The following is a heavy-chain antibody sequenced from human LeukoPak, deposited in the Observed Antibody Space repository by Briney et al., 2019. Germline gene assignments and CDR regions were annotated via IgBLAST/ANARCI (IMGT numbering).Heavy chain of an antibody. J-gene: IGHJ5*02. CDR1: GFTFSSYS. Sequence: GGSLRLSCAASGFTFSSYSMNWVRQAPGKGLECVSSISSSSSYIYYADSVNGRFTISRDNAKNSLDLQINSPRAEDTAVYYCAREGAATDWFDPWGQGTLVTVSS. V-gene: IGHV3-21*01. CDR2: ISSSSSYI. CDR3: AREGAATDWFDP. D-gene: IGHD1-26*01.